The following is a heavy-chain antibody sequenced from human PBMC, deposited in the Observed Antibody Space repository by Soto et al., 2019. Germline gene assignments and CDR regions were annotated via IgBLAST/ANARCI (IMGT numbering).Heavy chain of an antibody. CDR1: GGSFSGYY. D-gene: IGHD3-10*01. J-gene: IGHJ5*02. CDR3: ARGPYYYGSGSYYNWFDP. V-gene: IGHV4-34*01. Sequence: SETLSLTCAVYGGSFSGYYWIWIRQPPGKGLEWIGEINHSGSTNYNPSLKSRVTISVDTSKNQFSLKLSSVTAADTAVYYCARGPYYYGSGSYYNWFDPWGQGTLVTVSS. CDR2: INHSGST.